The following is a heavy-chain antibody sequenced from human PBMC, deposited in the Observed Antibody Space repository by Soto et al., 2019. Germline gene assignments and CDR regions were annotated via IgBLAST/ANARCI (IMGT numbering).Heavy chain of an antibody. CDR3: TREFTASTPYYFES. J-gene: IGHJ4*02. Sequence: WTWIRQPPGKGLEWIGYIYYNGNTFYTPSLESRVSISLDMSKNQFSLRLRSVTAADTAVYYCTREFTASTPYYFESWGQGVLVTVSS. D-gene: IGHD1-1*01. V-gene: IGHV4-31*02. CDR2: IYYNGNT.